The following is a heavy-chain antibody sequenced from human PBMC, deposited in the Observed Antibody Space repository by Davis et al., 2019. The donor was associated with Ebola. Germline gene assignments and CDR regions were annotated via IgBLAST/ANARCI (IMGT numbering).Heavy chain of an antibody. CDR2: IYPGDSGT. V-gene: IGHV5-51*01. CDR1: GYSFTSYW. CDR3: ARPTDSSGAYYFDY. D-gene: IGHD6-19*01. J-gene: IGHJ4*02. Sequence: PGGSLRLSCKGSGYSFTSYWIGWVRQMPGKGLEWMGIIYPGDSGTRYSPSFQGQVTISADKSISTAYLQWSSLKASDTAMYYCARPTDSSGAYYFDYWGQGTLVTVSS.